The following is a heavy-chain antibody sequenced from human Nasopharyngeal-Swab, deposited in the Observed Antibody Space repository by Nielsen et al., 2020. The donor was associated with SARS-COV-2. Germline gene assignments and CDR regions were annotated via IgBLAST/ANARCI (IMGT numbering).Heavy chain of an antibody. D-gene: IGHD6-13*01. V-gene: IGHV4-39*01. CDR3: VSSSSWYYFDY. Sequence: SETLSLTCTVSGDSIAYSTFYWGWIRQPPGKGLEWLGNIYYNGNTYQNPSLKSRLTISVDKSKNQFSLQLSSVTAADTAVYYCVSSSSWYYFDYWAQGTQVTVSS. J-gene: IGHJ4*02. CDR1: GDSIAYSTFY. CDR2: IYYNGNT.